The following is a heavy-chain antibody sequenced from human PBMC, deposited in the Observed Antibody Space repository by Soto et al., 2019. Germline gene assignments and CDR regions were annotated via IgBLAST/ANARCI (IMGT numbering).Heavy chain of an antibody. CDR3: ARHAVGLWFGVHPFDY. CDR1: GGSISSSSYY. J-gene: IGHJ4*02. V-gene: IGHV4-39*01. D-gene: IGHD3-10*01. Sequence: QLQLQESGPGLVKPSETLSLTCTVSGGSISSSSYYWGWIRQPPGKGLEWIGSIYYSGSTYYNPSLKSRVTISVDTSKNQFSLKLSSVTAADTAVYYCARHAVGLWFGVHPFDYWGQGTLVTVSS. CDR2: IYYSGST.